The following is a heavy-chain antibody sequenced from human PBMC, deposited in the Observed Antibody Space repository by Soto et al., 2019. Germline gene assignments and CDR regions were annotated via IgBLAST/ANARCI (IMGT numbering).Heavy chain of an antibody. V-gene: IGHV1-18*01. CDR2: ISTYNGNT. D-gene: IGHD2-8*01. CDR3: ARDEYNNGRNWLNP. Sequence: QVELVQSGPEVKKPGASVKVSCKASGYSFSNSGFSWMRQAPGQGLEWMGWISTYNGNTNYAQKFQGRLSMTRDTSTTTAFMELTTLRSDDTAVYYCARDEYNNGRNWLNPWGQGPLVTVTS. J-gene: IGHJ5*02. CDR1: GYSFSNSG.